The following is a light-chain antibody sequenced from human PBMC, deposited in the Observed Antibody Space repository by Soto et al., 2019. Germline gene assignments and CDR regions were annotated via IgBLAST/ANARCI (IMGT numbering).Light chain of an antibody. Sequence: QSVLTQPPSASGTPGQRVTISCSGSSSNIASHDVYWYQQLPGKAPKLMIYEVSKRPSGVPDRFSGSKSGNTASLTVSGLQAEDEADYYCSSYAGSNNLVFGGGTKVTVL. V-gene: IGLV2-8*01. CDR2: EVS. J-gene: IGLJ2*01. CDR3: SSYAGSNNLV. CDR1: SSNIASHD.